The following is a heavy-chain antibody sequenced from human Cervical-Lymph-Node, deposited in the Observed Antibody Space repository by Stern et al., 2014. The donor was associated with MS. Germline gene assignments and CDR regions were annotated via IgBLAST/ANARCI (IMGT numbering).Heavy chain of an antibody. CDR2: ISAYNGNT. Sequence: QVQLVQSGAEVKKPGASVKVSCKASGYTFTSYGISWVRQAPGQGLEWMGLISAYNGNTHYAQKLQGRVTMTTDTSTGTAYMELRSLRSYDTAVYYCARDRSSGSSGANDYWGQGTLVTVSS. J-gene: IGHJ4*02. V-gene: IGHV1-18*01. CDR1: GYTFTSYG. CDR3: ARDRSSGSSGANDY. D-gene: IGHD1-26*01.